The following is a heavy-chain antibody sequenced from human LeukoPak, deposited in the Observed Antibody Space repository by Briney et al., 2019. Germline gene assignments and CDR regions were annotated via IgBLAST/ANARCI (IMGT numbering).Heavy chain of an antibody. J-gene: IGHJ4*02. CDR2: IKQDGSEK. CDR1: GFTFSSYW. D-gene: IGHD6-19*01. V-gene: IGHV3-7*01. Sequence: GGSLRLSCAASGFTFSSYWMSWVRQAPGKGLEWVANIKQDGSEKYYVDSVKGRFTIPRDNAKNSLYLQMNSLRAEDTAVYYCARMYSSGWYPGYYFDYWGQGTLVTVSS. CDR3: ARMYSSGWYPGYYFDY.